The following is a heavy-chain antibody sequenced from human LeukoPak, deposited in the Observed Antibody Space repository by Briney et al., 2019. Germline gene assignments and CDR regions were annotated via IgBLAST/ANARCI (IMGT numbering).Heavy chain of an antibody. CDR2: INGDESST. V-gene: IGHV3-74*01. CDR3: AKGGKEEAFDI. J-gene: IGHJ3*02. D-gene: IGHD1-26*01. Sequence: PGGSLRLSCAASAFTFNTYWMHWVRQVPGRGPEWVSRINGDESSTNYADSVKGRFTISRDNAKDTLYLHMNSLRAEDTAVYYCAKGGKEEAFDIWGQGTMVTVSS. CDR1: AFTFNTYW.